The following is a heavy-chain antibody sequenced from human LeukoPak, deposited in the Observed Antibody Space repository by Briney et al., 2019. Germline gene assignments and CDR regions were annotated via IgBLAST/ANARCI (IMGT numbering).Heavy chain of an antibody. CDR3: AKDGVDIVATEYYFDY. D-gene: IGHD5-12*01. CDR2: ISGSGGST. J-gene: IGHJ4*02. CDR1: GFTFSSYA. Sequence: GGSLRLACAASGFTFSSYAMSWVRQAPGKGLEWVSAISGSGGSTYYADSVKGRFTISRDNSKNTLYLQMNSLRAEDTAVYYCAKDGVDIVATEYYFDYWGQGTLVTFSS. V-gene: IGHV3-23*01.